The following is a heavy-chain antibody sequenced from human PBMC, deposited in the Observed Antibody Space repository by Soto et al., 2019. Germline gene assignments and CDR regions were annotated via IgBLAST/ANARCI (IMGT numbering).Heavy chain of an antibody. Sequence: LRLSFAASGFAFSRYAMSWVRQAPGKLLEWVSGISASGNVPYYAASVKGRVTISRDNSQNMLYLQMNGLRAEDTAVYFCARAYRYCNSTIRPAAAHCWGLGTLVTLSS. D-gene: IGHD2-2*01. J-gene: IGHJ4*02. CDR1: GFAFSRYA. CDR2: ISASGNVP. V-gene: IGHV3-23*01. CDR3: ARAYRYCNSTIRPAAAHC.